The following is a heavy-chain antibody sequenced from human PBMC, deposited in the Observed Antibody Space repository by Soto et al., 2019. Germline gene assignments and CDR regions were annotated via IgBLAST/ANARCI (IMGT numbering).Heavy chain of an antibody. Sequence: EVRLVESGGGLVKPGGSLRLSCAASGFTFSTYWMHWVRQAPGKGLEWVSRINGDGSTTQYADSVKGRFTISRDNAKNTLYLQMNTLSADVTAVYYCASIPMVRGPTDYWGQGTLVTVSP. CDR3: ASIPMVRGPTDY. D-gene: IGHD3-10*01. CDR2: INGDGSTT. J-gene: IGHJ4*02. V-gene: IGHV3-74*02. CDR1: GFTFSTYW.